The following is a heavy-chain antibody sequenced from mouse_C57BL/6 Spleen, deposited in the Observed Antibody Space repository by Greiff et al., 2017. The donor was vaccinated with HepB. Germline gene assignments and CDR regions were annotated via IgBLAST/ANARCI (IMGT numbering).Heavy chain of an antibody. D-gene: IGHD4-1*01. V-gene: IGHV1-74*01. J-gene: IGHJ4*01. CDR3: AMVLGRRNAMDY. CDR2: IHPSDSDT. CDR1: GYTFTSYW. Sequence: QVQLKQPGAELVKPGASVKVSCKASGYTFTSYWMHWVKQRPGQGLEWIGRIHPSDSDTNYNQKFKGKATLTVDKSSSTAYMQLSSLTSEDSAVYYCAMVLGRRNAMDYWGQGTSVTVSS.